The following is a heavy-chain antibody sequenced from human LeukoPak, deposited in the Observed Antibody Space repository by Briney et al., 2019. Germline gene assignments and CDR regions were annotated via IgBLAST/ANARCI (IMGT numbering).Heavy chain of an antibody. D-gene: IGHD3-22*01. V-gene: IGHV3-23*01. J-gene: IGHJ4*02. CDR3: AKSIPMIVVVICSEY. CDR1: GFTFSSYA. CDR2: ISGSGGST. Sequence: GGSLRLSCAASGFTFSSYAMSWVRQAPGKGLEWVSAISGSGGSTYYADSVKGRFTISRDNSKNTLYLEMNSLRAEDTAVYYCAKSIPMIVVVICSEYWGQGTLVTVSS.